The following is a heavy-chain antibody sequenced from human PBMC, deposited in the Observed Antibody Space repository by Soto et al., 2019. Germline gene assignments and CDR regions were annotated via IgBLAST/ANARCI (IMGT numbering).Heavy chain of an antibody. CDR1: GFTFSSYA. Sequence: GGSLRLSCAASGFTFSSYAMHWVRQAPGKGLEWVAVICDNGGSKYYADSVKGRFTISRDNSKNTLYLQMNSLRAEDTAVYYCAKGTLSKDVWGKGTTVTVSS. D-gene: IGHD3-16*02. J-gene: IGHJ6*04. CDR2: ICDNGGSK. V-gene: IGHV3-33*06. CDR3: AKGTLSKDV.